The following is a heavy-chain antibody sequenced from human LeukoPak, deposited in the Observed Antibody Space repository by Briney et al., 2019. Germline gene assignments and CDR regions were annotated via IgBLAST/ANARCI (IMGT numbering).Heavy chain of an antibody. Sequence: SETLSLTCTVSGGSISSYYWSWIRQPAGKGVEWIGRIYTSGSTYYNPSLKSRVTISVDRSKNQFSLKLSSVTAADTAVYYCARVKSPIFGVVRTIDYCFDYWGQGTLVTVSS. CDR1: GGSISSYY. V-gene: IGHV4-4*07. J-gene: IGHJ4*02. D-gene: IGHD3-3*01. CDR2: IYTSGST. CDR3: ARVKSPIFGVVRTIDYCFDY.